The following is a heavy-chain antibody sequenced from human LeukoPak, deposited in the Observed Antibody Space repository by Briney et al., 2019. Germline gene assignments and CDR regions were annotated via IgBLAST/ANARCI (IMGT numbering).Heavy chain of an antibody. D-gene: IGHD5-24*01. CDR2: ISPSSNSI. J-gene: IGHJ5*01. CDR3: VKGSRDGNSYDS. V-gene: IGHV3-23*01. CDR1: GFTFSGYA. Sequence: GGSLRLSCVASGFTFSGYAMTWVRQAPGKGLEWVSAISPSSNSIYYTDSVKGRFTVSRDNSKNTLHLQMNSLRDEDTAVYYCVKGSRDGNSYDSWGQGTLVTVSS.